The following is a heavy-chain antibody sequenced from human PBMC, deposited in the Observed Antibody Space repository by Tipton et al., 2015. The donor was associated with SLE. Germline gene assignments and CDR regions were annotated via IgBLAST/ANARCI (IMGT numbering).Heavy chain of an antibody. CDR2: IYHSGST. V-gene: IGHV4-38-2*02. J-gene: IGHJ4*02. D-gene: IGHD4-17*01. CDR3: AGGELRYGDYDFYY. Sequence: TLSLTCTVSGHSISTTYYWGWIRQPPGKGLEWIGNIYHSGSTFYNPSLESRVTISGDTSKNQFSLRLSSVTAADTAVYYCAGGELRYGDYDFYYWGQGSLVTVSS. CDR1: GHSISTTYY.